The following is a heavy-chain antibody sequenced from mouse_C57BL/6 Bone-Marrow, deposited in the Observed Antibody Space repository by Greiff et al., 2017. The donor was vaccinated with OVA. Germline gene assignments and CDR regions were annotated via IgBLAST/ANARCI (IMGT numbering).Heavy chain of an antibody. CDR2: ILPGSGGT. J-gene: IGHJ2*01. V-gene: IGHV1-9*01. Sequence: LVESGAELMKPGASVKLSCKATGYTFTGYWIEWVKQRPGHGLEWIGEILPGSGGTNYNEKFKGKATFTADTSSNTAYMQLSSLATEDSAIYYCARPPCYCGSSDWGKGTTLTVSS. CDR3: ARPPCYCGSSD. D-gene: IGHD1-1*01. CDR1: GYTFTGYW.